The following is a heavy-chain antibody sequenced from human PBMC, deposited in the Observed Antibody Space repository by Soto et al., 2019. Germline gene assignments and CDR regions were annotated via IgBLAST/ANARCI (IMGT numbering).Heavy chain of an antibody. CDR3: ARDLLRFLEWLPNYYYYYGMDV. D-gene: IGHD3-3*01. J-gene: IGHJ6*02. Sequence: GASVKVSCKASGYTFTSYYMHWVRQAPGQGLEWMGIINPSGGSTSYAQKFQGRVTMTGDTSTSTVYMELSSLRSEDTAVYYCARDLLRFLEWLPNYYYYYGMDVWGQGTTVTVSS. CDR1: GYTFTSYY. V-gene: IGHV1-46*01. CDR2: INPSGGST.